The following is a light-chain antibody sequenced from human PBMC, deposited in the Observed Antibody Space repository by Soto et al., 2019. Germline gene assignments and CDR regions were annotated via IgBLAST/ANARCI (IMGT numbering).Light chain of an antibody. CDR2: QDS. CDR3: QAWDSSPHVV. V-gene: IGLV3-1*01. Sequence: SYELTQPPSVSVSPGQTASITCSGDNLGDKYTCWYQQKPGQSPVLVIYQDSKRPSGIPARFSGSNSGNTATLTISETQAMDEADYYCQAWDSSPHVVFGGGTKVTVL. J-gene: IGLJ2*01. CDR1: NLGDKY.